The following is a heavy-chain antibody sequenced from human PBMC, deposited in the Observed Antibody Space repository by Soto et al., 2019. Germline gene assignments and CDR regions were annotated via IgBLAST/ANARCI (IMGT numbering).Heavy chain of an antibody. CDR1: GFTFASYA. CDR2: MSDSGGST. D-gene: IGHD1-1*01. V-gene: IGHV3-23*01. Sequence: GGSLRLSCAASGFTFASYAMSWVRQAPGKGLEWVSGMSDSGGSTYYADSVKGRFTISRDNSKNTLYLDINSLRAEDTAVYYCAKSLDINWKNWFDPWGQGTLVTVSS. CDR3: AKSLDINWKNWFDP. J-gene: IGHJ5*02.